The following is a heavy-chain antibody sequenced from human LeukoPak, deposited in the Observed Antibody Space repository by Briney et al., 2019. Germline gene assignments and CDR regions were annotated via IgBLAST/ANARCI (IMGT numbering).Heavy chain of an antibody. CDR1: GYTFTGCY. J-gene: IGHJ5*02. V-gene: IGHV1-2*06. CDR3: ARDYYGSGSYVANWFDP. Sequence: ASVKVSCKASGYTFTGCYMHWVRQAPGQGLEWMGRINPNSGGTNYAQKFQGRVTMTRDTSISTAYMELSRLRSDDTAVYYCARDYYGSGSYVANWFDPWGQGTLVTVSS. CDR2: INPNSGGT. D-gene: IGHD3-10*01.